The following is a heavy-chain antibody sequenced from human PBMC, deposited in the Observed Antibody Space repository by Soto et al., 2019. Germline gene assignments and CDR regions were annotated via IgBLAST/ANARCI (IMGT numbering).Heavy chain of an antibody. V-gene: IGHV4-39*01. CDR2: INYSGTT. CDR1: GDSFSSDSYY. Sequence: QLQLQESGPALVKTSETLSLTCTVSGDSFSSDSYYWGWIRQPPGKTLEWIGSINYSGTTYYNPSLKSRVTISIDTSRNQFSLSLASVTAADTSFYFCGRLPESFSSSVDQWGQGTLVTVSP. CDR3: GRLPESFSSSVDQ. D-gene: IGHD6-25*01. J-gene: IGHJ4*02.